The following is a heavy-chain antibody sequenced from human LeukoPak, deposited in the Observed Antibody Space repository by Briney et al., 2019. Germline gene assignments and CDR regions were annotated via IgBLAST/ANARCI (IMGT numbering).Heavy chain of an antibody. CDR1: GYTFTSNY. CDR3: ARDQEGFDY. V-gene: IGHV1-46*01. CDR2: IYPRDGST. J-gene: IGHJ4*02. Sequence: ASVKVSCKASGYTFTSNYIHWVRQAPGQRLEWMGMIYPRDGSTSYAQKFQGRVTVTRDTSTSTVHMELSGLRSEDTAVYYCARDQEGFDYWGQGTLVTVSS.